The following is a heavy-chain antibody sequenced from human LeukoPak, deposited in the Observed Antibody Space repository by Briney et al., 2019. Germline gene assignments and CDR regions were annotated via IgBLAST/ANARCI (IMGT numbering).Heavy chain of an antibody. J-gene: IGHJ4*02. CDR1: GGSVSSGSYY. CDR3: ASHVYGSSWYYFDY. CDR2: IYYSGST. D-gene: IGHD6-13*01. V-gene: IGHV4-61*01. Sequence: PSETLSLTCTVSGGSVSSGSYYWSWIRQPPGKGLEWIGHIYYSGSTNYNPSLKSRVTISVDTSKNQFSLKLSSVTAADTAVYYCASHVYGSSWYYFDYWGQGTLVTVSS.